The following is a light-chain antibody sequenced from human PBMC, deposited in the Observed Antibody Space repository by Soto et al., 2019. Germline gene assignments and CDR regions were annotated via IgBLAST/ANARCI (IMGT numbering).Light chain of an antibody. Sequence: EIVLTQSPGTLSLSPGERATLSCRASQSVSSNFLAWYQEKPGQAPRLLIYGASSRATGIPDRFTGSGSGTDFTLTITGLQPDDVATYYCQQGNSFPLSFGGGTKVDIK. CDR2: GAS. V-gene: IGKV3-20*01. J-gene: IGKJ4*01. CDR1: QSVSSNF. CDR3: QQGNSFPLS.